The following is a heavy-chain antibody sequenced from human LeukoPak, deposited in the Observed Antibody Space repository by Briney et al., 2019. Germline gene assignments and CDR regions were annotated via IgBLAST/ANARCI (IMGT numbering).Heavy chain of an antibody. CDR1: GGSISSSNW. CDR2: IYYSGST. J-gene: IGHJ4*02. Sequence: SGTLSLTCAVSGGSISSSNWWSWVRQPPGKGLEWIGSIYYSGSTYYNPSLKSRVTISVDTSKNQFSLKLSSVTAADTAVYYCARQETGGSGVLFDYWGQGTLVTVSS. V-gene: IGHV4-4*02. CDR3: ARQETGGSGVLFDY. D-gene: IGHD3-10*01.